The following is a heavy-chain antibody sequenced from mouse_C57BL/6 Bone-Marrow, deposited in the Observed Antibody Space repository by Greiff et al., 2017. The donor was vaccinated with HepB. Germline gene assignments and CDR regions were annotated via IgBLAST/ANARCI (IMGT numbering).Heavy chain of an antibody. D-gene: IGHD1-1*02. CDR2: INPNNGGT. Sequence: VQLQQSGPELVKPGASVKISCKASGYTFTDYYMNWVKQSHGKSLEWIGDINPNNGGTSYNQKFKGKATLTVDKSSSTAYMELRSLTSEDSAVYYCARGGILWYYFDYWGQGTTLTVSS. CDR1: GYTFTDYY. J-gene: IGHJ2*01. V-gene: IGHV1-26*01. CDR3: ARGGILWYYFDY.